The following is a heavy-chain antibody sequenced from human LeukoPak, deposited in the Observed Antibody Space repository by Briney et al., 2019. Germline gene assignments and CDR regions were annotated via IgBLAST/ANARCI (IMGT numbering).Heavy chain of an antibody. Sequence: GGSLRLSCAASGFTFSSYSMNWVRQAPGKGLEWVSSISSSSSYIYYADSVKGRFTISRDNAKNSLYLQMNSPRAEDTAVYYCARDSAFTDDYFDYWGQGTLVTVSS. CDR3: ARDSAFTDDYFDY. V-gene: IGHV3-21*01. CDR2: ISSSSSYI. D-gene: IGHD3-10*01. J-gene: IGHJ4*02. CDR1: GFTFSSYS.